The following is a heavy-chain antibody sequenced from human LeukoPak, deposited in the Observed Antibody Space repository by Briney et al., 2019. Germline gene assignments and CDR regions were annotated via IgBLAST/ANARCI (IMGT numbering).Heavy chain of an antibody. D-gene: IGHD2-2*02. CDR3: AREGPLYAYGFDY. V-gene: IGHV1-3*01. CDR2: INGGNGKT. CDR1: VYTYPRYA. J-gene: IGHJ4*02. Sequence: ASVNVSCKSSVYTYPRYALHWVRQAPGQRREGVGWINGGNGKTKNPQKFQDRVSITRDTPASTAYMEVSRQISEDSTMYYLAREGPLYAYGFDYWGQGTLVTVSS.